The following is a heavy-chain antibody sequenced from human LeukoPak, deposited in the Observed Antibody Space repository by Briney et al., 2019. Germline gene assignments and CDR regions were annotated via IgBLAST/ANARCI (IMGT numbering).Heavy chain of an antibody. CDR2: ISYDGSNK. J-gene: IGHJ4*02. CDR1: GFTFSSYA. CDR3: ARDARTVGITMIVVGFDY. V-gene: IGHV3-30*04. Sequence: WSLRLSCAASGFTFSSYAMYWVRQSPGKGREWVAVISYDGSNKYYAYSVKGRFTISRDNSKNTLYLQMNSLRAEGTAVYYCARDARTVGITMIVVGFDYWGQGTLVTVSS. D-gene: IGHD3-22*01.